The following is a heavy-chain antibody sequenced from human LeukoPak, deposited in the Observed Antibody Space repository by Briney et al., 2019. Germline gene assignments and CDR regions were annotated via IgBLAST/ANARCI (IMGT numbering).Heavy chain of an antibody. Sequence: PGGSLRLSCAASGFTFSSYGMHWVRQAPGKGLEWVAFIRYDGSNKYYADSVKGRFTISRDNSKNTLYLQMNSLRAEDTAVYYCARHYYDSSGFSSYYFYYMDIWGKGTTVTISS. J-gene: IGHJ6*03. CDR2: IRYDGSNK. V-gene: IGHV3-30*02. CDR3: ARHYYDSSGFSSYYFYYMDI. D-gene: IGHD3-22*01. CDR1: GFTFSSYG.